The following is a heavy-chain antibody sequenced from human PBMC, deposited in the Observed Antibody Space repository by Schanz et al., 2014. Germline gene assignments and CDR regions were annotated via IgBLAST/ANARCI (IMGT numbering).Heavy chain of an antibody. CDR2: IWYDENNK. Sequence: QVQMVESGGGVVQPGRSLRLSCAASGFAFSVYGMHWVRQAPGKGPEWVAVIWYDENNKYYADSVKGRFTMSRDNSKNTLYLQMNSLRSEDTAVYYCARDFDDRRGYGSGYCLGDCMDVWGQGTTGTVSS. V-gene: IGHV3-33*01. J-gene: IGHJ6*02. CDR3: ARDFDDRRGYGSGYCLGDCMDV. D-gene: IGHD3-10*01. CDR1: GFAFSVYG.